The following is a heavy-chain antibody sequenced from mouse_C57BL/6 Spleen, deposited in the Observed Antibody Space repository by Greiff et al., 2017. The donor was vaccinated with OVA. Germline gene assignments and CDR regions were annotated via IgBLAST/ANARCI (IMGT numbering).Heavy chain of an antibody. J-gene: IGHJ3*01. CDR1: GYTFTSYW. CDR2: IHPNSGST. CDR3: ARDYGSRFAY. D-gene: IGHD1-1*01. Sequence: QVQLQQPGAELVKPGASVKLSCKASGYTFTSYWMHWVKQRPGQGLEWIGMIHPNSGSTNYDEKFKSKATLTVDKSSSTAYMQLSSLTSEDSAVYYCARDYGSRFAYWGQGTLVTVSA. V-gene: IGHV1-64*01.